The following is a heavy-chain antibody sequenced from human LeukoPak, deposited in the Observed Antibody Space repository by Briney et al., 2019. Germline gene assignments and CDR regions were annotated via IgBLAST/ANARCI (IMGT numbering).Heavy chain of an antibody. CDR1: GGSFSGYY. D-gene: IGHD3-22*01. CDR3: ARGQKWLSFYYFDF. CDR2: INHGGST. J-gene: IGHJ4*02. Sequence: SETLSLTCAVYGGSFSGYYWTWIRQPPGKGLEWIGEINHGGSTNYNPSLKSRVNISMDTSKNQFSLKLNSVTAADTAIYYCARGQKWLSFYYFDFWGQGALVTVSS. V-gene: IGHV4-34*01.